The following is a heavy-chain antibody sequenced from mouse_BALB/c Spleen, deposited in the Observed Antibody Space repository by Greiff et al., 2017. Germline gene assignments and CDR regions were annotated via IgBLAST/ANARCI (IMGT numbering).Heavy chain of an antibody. V-gene: IGHV3-2*02. Sequence: EVKLQESGPGLVKPSQSLSLTCTVTGYSITSDYAWNWIRQFPGNKLEWMGYISYSGSTSYNPSLKSRISITRDTSKNQFFLQLNSVTTEDTATYYCAREGLRGFAYWGQGTLVTVSA. CDR3: AREGLRGFAY. D-gene: IGHD2-4*01. CDR2: ISYSGST. J-gene: IGHJ3*01. CDR1: GYSITSDYA.